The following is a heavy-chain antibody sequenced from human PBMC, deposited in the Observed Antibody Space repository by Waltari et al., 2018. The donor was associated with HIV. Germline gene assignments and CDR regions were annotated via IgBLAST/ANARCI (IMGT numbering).Heavy chain of an antibody. D-gene: IGHD3-3*01. V-gene: IGHV3-48*01. J-gene: IGHJ4*02. CDR1: GFTFSSYS. Sequence: EVQLVESGGGLVQPGGSLRLSCAASGFTFSSYSMNWVRQAPGKGLEWVSYISSSSSTIYYADSVKGRFTISRDNAKNSLYLQMNSLRAEDTAVYYCARDRFLEWLLFDYWGQGTLVTV. CDR3: ARDRFLEWLLFDY. CDR2: ISSSSSTI.